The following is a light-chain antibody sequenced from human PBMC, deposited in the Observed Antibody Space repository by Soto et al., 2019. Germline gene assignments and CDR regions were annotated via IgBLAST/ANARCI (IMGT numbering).Light chain of an antibody. CDR2: AAS. J-gene: IGKJ2*01. Sequence: DIQMTQSPSSLSASAGDKVTITCRASQSISDYLNWYQQKPGKAPKLLIYAASRLESRVPSRFSGSESGTDFTLTISSLQPEDFATYYWQQSYSTPYTFGQGTKVDI. CDR3: QQSYSTPYT. CDR1: QSISDY. V-gene: IGKV1-39*01.